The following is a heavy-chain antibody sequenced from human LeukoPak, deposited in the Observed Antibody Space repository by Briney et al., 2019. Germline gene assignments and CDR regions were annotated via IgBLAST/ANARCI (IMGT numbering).Heavy chain of an antibody. CDR2: INPNSGGT. J-gene: IGHJ4*02. Sequence: GASVKVSCKASEGTFSNNAVSWVRQAPGQGLEWMGWINPNSGGTNTSQKFQDRVTLTRDTSINTAYMELSSLRSDDTAVYYCARAYGSGSSYHPDYWGLGTLVTVSS. CDR3: ARAYGSGSSYHPDY. V-gene: IGHV1-2*02. CDR1: EGTFSNNA. D-gene: IGHD3-10*01.